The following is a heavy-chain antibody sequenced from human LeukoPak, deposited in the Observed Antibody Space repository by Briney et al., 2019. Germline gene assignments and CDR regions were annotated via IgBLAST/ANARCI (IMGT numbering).Heavy chain of an antibody. CDR2: INHSGST. V-gene: IGHV4-34*01. J-gene: IGHJ6*02. CDR3: ARGGYSYGLYGMDV. D-gene: IGHD5-18*01. CDR1: GGSFSGYY. Sequence: SETLSLTCAVYGGSFSGYYWSWIRRPPGKGLEWIGEINHSGSTNYNPSLKSRVTISVDTSKNQFSLKLSSVTAADTAVYYCARGGYSYGLYGMDVWGQGTTVTVSS.